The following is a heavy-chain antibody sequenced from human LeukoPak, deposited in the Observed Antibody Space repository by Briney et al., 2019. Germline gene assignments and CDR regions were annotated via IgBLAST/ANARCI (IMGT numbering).Heavy chain of an antibody. CDR3: RGEAWFDP. Sequence: GGSLRLSCAASGFTVSSNYMGWVRQAPGKGLEWVSVLYSGGNTYYADSVKGRFTISRDNSKNTLYLQMNSLRAEDTAVYYCRGEAWFDPWGQGTLVTVSS. J-gene: IGHJ5*02. CDR1: GFTVSSNY. CDR2: LYSGGNT. V-gene: IGHV3-66*01.